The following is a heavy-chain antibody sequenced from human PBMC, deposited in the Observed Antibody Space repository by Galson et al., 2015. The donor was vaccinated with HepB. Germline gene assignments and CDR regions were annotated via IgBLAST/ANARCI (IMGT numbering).Heavy chain of an antibody. CDR1: GFTFSSYW. Sequence: SLRLSCAASGFTFSSYWMSWVRQAPGKGLEWVANIKQDGSEKYYVDSVKGRFTISRDNAKNSLYLQMNSLRAEDTAVYYCARVEGPYNWNSLSSFDYWGQGTLVTVSS. CDR2: IKQDGSEK. J-gene: IGHJ4*02. V-gene: IGHV3-7*03. CDR3: ARVEGPYNWNSLSSFDY. D-gene: IGHD1-7*01.